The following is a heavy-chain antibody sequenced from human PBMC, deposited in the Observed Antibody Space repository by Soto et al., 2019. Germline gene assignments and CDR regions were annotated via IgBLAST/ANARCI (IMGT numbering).Heavy chain of an antibody. V-gene: IGHV1-46*01. CDR1: GYTFTSYY. CDR2: INPSGGST. CDR3: ARVLESHFDY. Sequence: ASVKVSCKASGYTFTSYYMHWVRRAPGQGLEWMGIINPSGGSTSYAQKSQGRVTMTRDTSTSTVYMELSSLRSEDTAVYYCARVLESHFDYWGQGTLVTVSS. J-gene: IGHJ4*02.